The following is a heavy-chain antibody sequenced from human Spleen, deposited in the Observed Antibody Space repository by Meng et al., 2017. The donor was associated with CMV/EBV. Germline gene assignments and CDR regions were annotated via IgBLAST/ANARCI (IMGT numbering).Heavy chain of an antibody. CDR3: ARDLDGDYFDY. V-gene: IGHV3-48*04. J-gene: IGHJ4*02. D-gene: IGHD4-17*01. CDR2: ISSSGRTI. CDR1: GFTFTSYA. Sequence: GESLKISCAASGFTFTSYAMNWVRQAPGKGLEWVSYISSSGRTIYYADSVKGRFTISTDNAKNSLYLQMNSLRAEDTAVYYCARDLDGDYFDYWGQGTLVTVSS.